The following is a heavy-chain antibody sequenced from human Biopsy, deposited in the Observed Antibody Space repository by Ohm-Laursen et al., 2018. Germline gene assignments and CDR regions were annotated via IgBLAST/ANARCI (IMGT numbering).Heavy chain of an antibody. J-gene: IGHJ2*01. V-gene: IGHV4-31*01. Sequence: SQTLSLTCPVSGGSVSSGGFYWSWIRQHPGKGLEWIGYIYYSGTTYYNPTLKSLVTISVDTSKSQFSLRLNSVTAADTAVYYCARRPYGGTRYWYFDLWGRGTLVTVSS. CDR1: GGSVSSGGFY. D-gene: IGHD4-23*01. CDR3: ARRPYGGTRYWYFDL. CDR2: IYYSGTT.